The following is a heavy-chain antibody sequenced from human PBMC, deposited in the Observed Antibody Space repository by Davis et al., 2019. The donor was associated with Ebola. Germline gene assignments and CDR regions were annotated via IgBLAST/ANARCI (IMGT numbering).Heavy chain of an antibody. D-gene: IGHD3-3*01. CDR1: GYTFTGSY. CDR3: ARYDFWSGYSLTNWFDP. V-gene: IGHV1-2*02. Sequence: ASVKVSCKASGYTFTGSYIHWVRQAPGQGLEWMGWMNPNSGGTNYAQKFQGRVTMTRDTSISTAYMELSRLRSDDTAVYYCARYDFWSGYSLTNWFDPWGQGTLVTVSS. J-gene: IGHJ5*02. CDR2: MNPNSGGT.